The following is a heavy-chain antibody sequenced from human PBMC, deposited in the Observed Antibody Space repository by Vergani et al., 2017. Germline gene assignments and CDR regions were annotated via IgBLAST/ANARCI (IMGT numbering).Heavy chain of an antibody. CDR3: TTKGNSSSWYYYYYYGMDV. D-gene: IGHD6-13*01. CDR2: ISGSGGST. Sequence: EVQLLESGGGLVQPGGSLRLSCAASGFTFSSYAMSWVRQAPGKGLEWVSAISGSGGSTYYADSVKGRFTISRDNSKNTLYLQMNSLRAEDTAVYYCTTKGNSSSWYYYYYYGMDVWGQGP. V-gene: IGHV3-23*01. J-gene: IGHJ6*02. CDR1: GFTFSSYA.